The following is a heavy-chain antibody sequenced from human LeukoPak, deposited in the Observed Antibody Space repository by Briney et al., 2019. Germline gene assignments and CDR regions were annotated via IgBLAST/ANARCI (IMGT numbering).Heavy chain of an antibody. J-gene: IGHJ4*02. D-gene: IGHD4-17*01. V-gene: IGHV1-69*04. Sequence: GASVKVSCKASGGTFSSYAISWVRQAPGQGLEWMGRIIPIFGIANYAQKFQGRVTITADKSTSTAYMELSGLRSEDTAVYYCARAIYPTTNFDYWGQGTLVTVSS. CDR3: ARAIYPTTNFDY. CDR1: GGTFSSYA. CDR2: IIPIFGIA.